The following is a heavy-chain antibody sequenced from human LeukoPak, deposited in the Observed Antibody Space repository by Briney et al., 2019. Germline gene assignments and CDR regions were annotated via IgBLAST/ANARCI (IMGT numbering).Heavy chain of an antibody. J-gene: IGHJ4*02. D-gene: IGHD6-13*01. Sequence: TSETLSLTCTVSGGSLSSHHWSWIRQPPGKGLEWIGYIYDSGSTNYNPSLKSRVTISVDTSKNQFSLRLTSVTAADTAVYYCARLSSRSYFDYWGQGTLVTVSS. CDR1: GGSLSSHH. CDR3: ARLSSRSYFDY. V-gene: IGHV4-59*11. CDR2: IYDSGST.